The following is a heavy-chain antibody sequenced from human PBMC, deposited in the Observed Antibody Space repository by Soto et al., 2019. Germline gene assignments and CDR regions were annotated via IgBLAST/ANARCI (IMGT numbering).Heavy chain of an antibody. CDR1: GGSISSYY. CDR2: IYYSGST. D-gene: IGHD5-12*01. CDR3: SRDRRDSGYESRDYYYYYYMDV. J-gene: IGHJ6*03. Sequence: SETLSLTCTVSGGSISSYYWSWIRQPPGKGLEWIGYIYYSGSTNYNPSIKSRVTISVDTSKNQFSLKLSSVTAADTAVYYCSRDRRDSGYESRDYYYYYYMDVWGKGTTVTVSS. V-gene: IGHV4-59*12.